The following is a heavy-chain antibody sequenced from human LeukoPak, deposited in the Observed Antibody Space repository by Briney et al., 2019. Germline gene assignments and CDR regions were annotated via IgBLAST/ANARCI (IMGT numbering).Heavy chain of an antibody. CDR1: GYTFTGYY. J-gene: IGHJ6*02. V-gene: IGHV1-2*06. CDR3: ARGIVVVPAEGYGMDV. CDR2: INPNSGGT. D-gene: IGHD2-2*01. Sequence: ASVKVSCKASGYTFTGYYMHWVRQAPGQGLEWMGRINPNSGGTNYAQKFQGRVTMTRDTSISTAYMELSRLRSDDTAVCYCARGIVVVPAEGYGMDVWGQGTTVTVSS.